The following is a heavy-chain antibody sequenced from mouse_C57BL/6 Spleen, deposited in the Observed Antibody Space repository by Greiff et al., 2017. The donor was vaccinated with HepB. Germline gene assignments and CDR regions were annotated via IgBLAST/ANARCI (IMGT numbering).Heavy chain of an antibody. D-gene: IGHD2-4*01. CDR2: ISSGSSTI. CDR1: GFTFSDYG. V-gene: IGHV5-17*01. Sequence: DVHLVESGGGLVKPGGSLKLSCAASGFTFSDYGMHWVRQAPEKGLEWVAYISSGSSTIYYADTVKGRFTISRDNAKNTLFLQMTSLRSEDTAMYYCAREGLRRYYFDYWGQGTTLTVSS. CDR3: AREGLRRYYFDY. J-gene: IGHJ2*01.